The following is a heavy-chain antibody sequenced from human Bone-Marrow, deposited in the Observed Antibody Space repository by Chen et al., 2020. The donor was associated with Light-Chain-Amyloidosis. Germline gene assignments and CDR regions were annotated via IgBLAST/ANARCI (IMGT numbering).Heavy chain of an antibody. V-gene: IGHV5-51*01. J-gene: IGHJ4*02. D-gene: IGHD5-12*01. CDR3: ARRRDGYNFDY. CDR2: IYPDDSDA. Sequence: EQSGPEVKKPGESLKISCKGSGYTFPNYWIGWVRQMPGKGLEWMGVIYPDDSDARYSPSFEGQVTISADKSITTAYLQWRSRKASDTAMYYCARRRDGYNFDYWGQGTLVTVSS. CDR1: GYTFPNYW.